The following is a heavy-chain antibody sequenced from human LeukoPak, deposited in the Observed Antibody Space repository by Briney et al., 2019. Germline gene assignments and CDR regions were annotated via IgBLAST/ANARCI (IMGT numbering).Heavy chain of an antibody. J-gene: IGHJ6*02. D-gene: IGHD6-13*01. Sequence: GGSLRLSCAASGFTFSTYAMHWVRQAPGKGLEYVSAISSNGGSTYYANSVKGRFTISRDNSKNTLYLQMGSLRAEDMAVYYCARVGYTSYYYYGMDVWGQGTTVTVSS. V-gene: IGHV3-64*01. CDR3: ARVGYTSYYYYGMDV. CDR2: ISSNGGST. CDR1: GFTFSTYA.